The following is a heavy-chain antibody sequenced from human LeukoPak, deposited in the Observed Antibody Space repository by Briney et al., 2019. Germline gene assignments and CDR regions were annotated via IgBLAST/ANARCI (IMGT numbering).Heavy chain of an antibody. Sequence: SVKVSCKASGGTFSSYAISWVRQAPGQGLEWMGGIIPIFGTANYAQKFQGRVTITTDESTSTAYMELSSLRSEDTAVYYCAGSMLPNYYFDYWGQGTLVTVSA. CDR3: AGSMLPNYYFDY. V-gene: IGHV1-69*05. CDR1: GGTFSSYA. J-gene: IGHJ4*02. D-gene: IGHD2-8*01. CDR2: IIPIFGTA.